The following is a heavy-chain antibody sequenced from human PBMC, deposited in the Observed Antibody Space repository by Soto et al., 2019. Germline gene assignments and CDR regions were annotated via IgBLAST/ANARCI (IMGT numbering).Heavy chain of an antibody. J-gene: IGHJ5*02. Sequence: GGSMRLSCTASGFTCGSYSGNWVRQDTGKGLEWVSYISSSSSTIYYADSVKGRFTISRDNAKNSLYLQMNSLRAEDTAVYYCARGRPVGYCSGGSCYGGWFDPWGQGTLVTVSS. CDR3: ARGRPVGYCSGGSCYGGWFDP. CDR2: ISSSSSTI. CDR1: GFTCGSYS. D-gene: IGHD2-15*01. V-gene: IGHV3-48*04.